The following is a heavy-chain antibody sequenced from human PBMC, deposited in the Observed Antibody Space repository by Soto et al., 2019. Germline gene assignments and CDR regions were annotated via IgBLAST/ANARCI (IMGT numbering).Heavy chain of an antibody. CDR3: ASDTLGYCSSTSCYSHYYYYYGMDV. CDR1: GYTLTELS. Sequence: GASVKVSCKVSGYTLTELSIHWVRQAPGKGLEGMGIINPSGSSTSYAQKFQGRVTMTRDTSTSTVYMELSSLRSEDTAVYYCASDTLGYCSSTSCYSHYYYYYGMDVWGQGTTVTVSS. CDR2: INPSGSST. D-gene: IGHD2-2*02. V-gene: IGHV1-46*01. J-gene: IGHJ6*02.